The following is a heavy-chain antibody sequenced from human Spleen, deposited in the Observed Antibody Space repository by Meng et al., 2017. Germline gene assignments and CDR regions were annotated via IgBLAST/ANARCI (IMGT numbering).Heavy chain of an antibody. CDR3: ARAPSDGGNIDY. CDR1: GGSINGGDYY. V-gene: IGHV4-30-4*01. Sequence: LQESGPGLEKASHTLSLSCTVSGGSINGGDYYWSWIRQPPGKGLEWIGYIYYSGSTYYNPSLRSRLTISVDTSKNQFSPKLTSVTAADTALYYCARAPSDGGNIDYWGQGTLVTVSS. D-gene: IGHD4-23*01. J-gene: IGHJ4*02. CDR2: IYYSGST.